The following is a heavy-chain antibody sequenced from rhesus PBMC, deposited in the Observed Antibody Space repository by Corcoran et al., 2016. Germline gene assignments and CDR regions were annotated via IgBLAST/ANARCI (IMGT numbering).Heavy chain of an antibody. CDR1: GFTFSSYG. CDR3: AKDRLYINYPYYFDY. J-gene: IGHJ4*01. D-gene: IGHD4-23*01. V-gene: IGHV3S5*01. Sequence: EVQLVETGGGLVQPGGSLKLSCAASGFTFSSYGMSWVRQAPGKGLEWVSALNGCGGSTYYADSVKGRFTISRDNSKNTLSLQMSSLRAEDTAIYYCAKDRLYINYPYYFDYWGQGVLVTVSS. CDR2: LNGCGGST.